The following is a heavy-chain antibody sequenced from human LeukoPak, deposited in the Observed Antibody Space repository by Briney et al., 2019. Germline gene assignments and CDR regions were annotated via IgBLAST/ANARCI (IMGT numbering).Heavy chain of an antibody. CDR1: GFPFSSHW. CDR2: IQPGGSTR. D-gene: IGHD5-18*01. J-gene: IGHJ4*02. Sequence: GGSLRLSCAASGFPFSSHWLHWVRQAPGQGLERVSRIQPGGSTRNYADSVKGRFTVSRDDAKNTLFLQMNSLRAEDTAVYFCTRDFSYGYFDYWGQGALVIVSS. V-gene: IGHV3-74*01. CDR3: TRDFSYGYFDY.